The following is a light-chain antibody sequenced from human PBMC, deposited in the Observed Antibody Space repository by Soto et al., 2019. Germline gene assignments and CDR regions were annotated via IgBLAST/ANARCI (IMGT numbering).Light chain of an antibody. J-gene: IGKJ5*01. Sequence: EIFSTQSPATLSLSPGERATLSCRASQSISKFLAWYQQKPGQAPRPLIYDASNRATGIPARFSGSGSGTDFTLTISSLEPEDFAVYYCQQRSNWPPPITFGQGTRLEIK. CDR1: QSISKF. V-gene: IGKV3-11*01. CDR2: DAS. CDR3: QQRSNWPPPIT.